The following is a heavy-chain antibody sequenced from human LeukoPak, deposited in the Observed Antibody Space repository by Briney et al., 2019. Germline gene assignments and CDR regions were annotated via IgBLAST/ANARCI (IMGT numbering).Heavy chain of an antibody. D-gene: IGHD2-8*01. V-gene: IGHV3-23*01. J-gene: IGHJ4*02. CDR1: GFTFNSYA. CDR3: AKDPMVYPRHYFDY. Sequence: PGGSLRLSCAASGFTFNSYAMSWVRQAPGKGLEWVSAISGSGGSTYYADSVKGRFTISRDNSKNTLYLQMNSLRAEDTAVYYCAKDPMVYPRHYFDYWGQGTLVTVSS. CDR2: ISGSGGST.